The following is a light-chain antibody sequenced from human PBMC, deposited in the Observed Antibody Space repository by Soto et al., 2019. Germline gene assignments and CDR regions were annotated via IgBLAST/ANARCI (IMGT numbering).Light chain of an antibody. CDR2: GAS. V-gene: IGKV3-20*01. Sequence: EIVLTQSPGTLSLSPGERATLSCRASQSVSSSYLAWYQQKPGQAPRLLIYGASSRATGITDRFSGSGSGTDFTLTISRLEPEDFAVYYCQQYGSSLFTFGPGPHVDIK. J-gene: IGKJ3*01. CDR3: QQYGSSLFT. CDR1: QSVSSSY.